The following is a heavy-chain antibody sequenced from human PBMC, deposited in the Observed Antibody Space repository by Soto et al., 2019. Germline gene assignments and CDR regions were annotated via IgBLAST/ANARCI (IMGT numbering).Heavy chain of an antibody. CDR3: ARDFGVGYPIYWYFDL. D-gene: IGHD3-10*01. CDR1: GFTFSSYS. Sequence: GGSLRLSCAASGFTFSSYSMNWVRQAPGKGLEWVSYISSSSSTIYYADSVKGRFTISRDNAKNSLYLQMNSLRAEDTAVYYCARDFGVGYPIYWYFDLWGRGTLVTVSS. V-gene: IGHV3-48*01. J-gene: IGHJ2*01. CDR2: ISSSSSTI.